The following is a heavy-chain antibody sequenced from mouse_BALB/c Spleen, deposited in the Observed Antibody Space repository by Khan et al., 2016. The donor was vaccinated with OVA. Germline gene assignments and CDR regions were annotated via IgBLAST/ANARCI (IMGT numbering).Heavy chain of an antibody. Sequence: QVQLQQSGAELVRPGASVKLSCKASGYTFTSYWMNWVKQRPGKGLEWIGMIDPSDSKTHYTQLFTDKATLTVDKSSHTAYMHLSRLTSEDSAVYCCARGGYGTSFAFWGQGTLVTVSA. CDR3: ARGGYGTSFAF. V-gene: IGHV1-61*01. J-gene: IGHJ3*01. CDR1: GYTFTSYW. D-gene: IGHD2-10*02. CDR2: IDPSDSKT.